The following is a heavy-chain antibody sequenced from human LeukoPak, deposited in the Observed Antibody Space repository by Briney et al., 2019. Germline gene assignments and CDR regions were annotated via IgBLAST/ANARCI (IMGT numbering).Heavy chain of an antibody. CDR2: IRSSSSYI. V-gene: IGHV3-21*01. CDR1: GFTFSSYS. CDR3: ARDKAMVRGVPL. Sequence: PGGSLRLSFAASGFTFSSYSMNWVRQAPGKGLEWVSSIRSSSSYIYYADSVKGRFTISRDNAKNSLYLQMNSLRAEDTAVYYCARDKAMVRGVPLWGQGTMVTVSS. D-gene: IGHD3-10*01. J-gene: IGHJ3*01.